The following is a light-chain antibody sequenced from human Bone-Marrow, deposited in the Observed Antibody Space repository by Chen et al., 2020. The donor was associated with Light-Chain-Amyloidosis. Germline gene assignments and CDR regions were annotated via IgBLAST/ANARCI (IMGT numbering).Light chain of an antibody. J-gene: IGLJ3*02. CDR1: NIGSTS. V-gene: IGLV3-21*02. Sequence: SYVLTQPSSVSVAPGQTATIACGGNNIGSTSVHWYQQTPGQAPLLVVYDDSDRPSGIPERLCGSNSGNTATLTISRVEAGDEAYYYCQGWDRSSDRPVFGGGTKLTVL. CDR2: DDS. CDR3: QGWDRSSDRPV.